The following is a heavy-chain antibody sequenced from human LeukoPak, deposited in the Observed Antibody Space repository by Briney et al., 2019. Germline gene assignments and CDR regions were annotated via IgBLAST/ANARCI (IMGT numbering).Heavy chain of an antibody. CDR2: INQDGSAT. J-gene: IGHJ4*02. V-gene: IGHV3-7*01. CDR3: SIAAGWEQAY. Sequence: GGSLRLSCAASGFTFSTYWLSWVGQARGKGLEWVANINQDGSATNYVDSAKGRFIVSRDNAKNSVFLQMSSLRAEDTAVYYCSIAAGWEQAYWGQGTRVTVSS. D-gene: IGHD1-26*01. CDR1: GFTFSTYW.